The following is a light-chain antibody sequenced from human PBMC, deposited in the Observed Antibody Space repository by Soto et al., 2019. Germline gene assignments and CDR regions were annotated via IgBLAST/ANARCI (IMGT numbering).Light chain of an antibody. CDR2: GAS. V-gene: IGKV3-15*01. J-gene: IGKJ1*01. CDR1: QSVSNN. CDR3: QQYDNWPPWT. Sequence: EIVMTQSPATLSVSPGERATLSCRASQSVSNNLAWYHQKYGQAPRLLMYGASTRATGIPARFSGSGSGTEFTLTISSLQSEDFAVYYCQQYDNWPPWTFGHGTKVEIK.